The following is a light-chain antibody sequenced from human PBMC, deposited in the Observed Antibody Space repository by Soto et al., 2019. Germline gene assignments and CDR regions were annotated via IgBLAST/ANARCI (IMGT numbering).Light chain of an antibody. CDR3: CSYAGSSTLV. J-gene: IGLJ3*02. CDR2: EGS. V-gene: IGLV2-23*01. Sequence: QSVLTQPASVSGSPGQSITISCTGTSSDVGNYNLVSWYQQHPGKAPKLMIYEGSKRPSGVSDRFSGSKSANTASLTISGLQAEDEADYFCCSYAGSSTLVFGGGTKVTVL. CDR1: SSDVGNYNL.